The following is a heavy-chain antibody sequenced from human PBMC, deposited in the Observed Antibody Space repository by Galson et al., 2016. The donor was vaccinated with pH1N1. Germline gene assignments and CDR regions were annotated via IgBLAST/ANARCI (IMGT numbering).Heavy chain of an antibody. V-gene: IGHV5-51*03. D-gene: IGHD1-1*01. CDR3: ARSTNGVSTGHVVS. CDR1: GYSFSNYW. J-gene: IGHJ4*02. CDR2: IYTGDSDT. Sequence: QSGAEVKKPRESLRISCKGFGYSFSNYWIAWVRQMPGKGLECMGVIYTGDSDTKYNPSFEGQVVISADKSISSVFIQWNNLEASDTAMYDWARSTNGVSTGHVVSWGQGTLVTVSS.